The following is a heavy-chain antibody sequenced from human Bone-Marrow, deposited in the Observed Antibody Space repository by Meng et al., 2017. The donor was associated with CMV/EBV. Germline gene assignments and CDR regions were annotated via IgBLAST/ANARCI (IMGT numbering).Heavy chain of an antibody. V-gene: IGHV3-30*04. CDR3: ARDVTTLGYSGMDV. CDR1: SGFTLSGYA. CDR2: ISYDGSTE. Sequence: GESLKISCVASSGFTLSGYAMHWVRQAPGKGLEWLALISYDGSTEYHADAVRGRFSISRDNSKNTLYVQMNSLRPEDTAIYYCARDVTTLGYSGMDVWGQGTTVTVSS. J-gene: IGHJ6*02. D-gene: IGHD4-23*01.